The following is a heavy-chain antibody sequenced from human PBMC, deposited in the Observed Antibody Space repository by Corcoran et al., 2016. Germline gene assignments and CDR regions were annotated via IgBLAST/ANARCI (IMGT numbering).Heavy chain of an antibody. D-gene: IGHD2-21*01. CDR1: GYTFTSYY. J-gene: IGHJ6*02. CDR2: INPSGGST. V-gene: IGHV1-46*01. Sequence: QVQLVQSGAEVKKPGASVKVSCKASGYTFTSYYMHWVRQAPGQGLEWMGIINPSGGSTSYAQKFQGRVTMTRDTSTSTVYMELSSLRSEDTALYYCARGGCGEGYYYYGMDVWGQGTTVTVSS. CDR3: ARGGCGEGYYYYGMDV.